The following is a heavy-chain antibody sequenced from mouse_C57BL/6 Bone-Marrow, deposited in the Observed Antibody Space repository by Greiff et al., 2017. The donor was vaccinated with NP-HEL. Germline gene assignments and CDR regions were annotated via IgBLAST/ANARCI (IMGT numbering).Heavy chain of an antibody. V-gene: IGHV1-74*01. J-gene: IGHJ4*01. Sequence: QVQLQQPGAELVKPRASVKVSCKASGYTFTSYWMHWVKQRPGQGLEWIGRIHPSDSDTNYNQKFKGKATLTVDKSSSTAYMQLSSLTSEDSAVYYCAIDTTVFRSPYYYAMDYWGQGTSVTVSS. D-gene: IGHD1-1*01. CDR3: AIDTTVFRSPYYYAMDY. CDR1: GYTFTSYW. CDR2: IHPSDSDT.